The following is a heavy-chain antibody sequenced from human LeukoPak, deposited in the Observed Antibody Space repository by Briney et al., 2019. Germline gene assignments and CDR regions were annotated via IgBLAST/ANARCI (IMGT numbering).Heavy chain of an antibody. D-gene: IGHD4-17*01. CDR2: ISYDGSKK. J-gene: IGHJ4*02. CDR3: AKWSGDYPSYYLDY. V-gene: IGHV3-30*18. Sequence: GGSLRLSCAASGFTLSYYGMHWVRQAPGKGLEWVAVISYDGSKKYYADSVKGRFTISRDASKNTVYLQMNSLRAEDTAVYSCAKWSGDYPSYYLDYWGQGTLVTVSS. CDR1: GFTLSYYG.